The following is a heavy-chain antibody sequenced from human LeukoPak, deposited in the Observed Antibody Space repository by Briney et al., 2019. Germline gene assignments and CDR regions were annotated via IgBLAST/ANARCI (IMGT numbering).Heavy chain of an antibody. Sequence: PGGSLGLSCAASGFTVSSNYMSWVRQAPGKGLEWVSVIYSGGSTYYADSVKGRFTISRDNSKNTLYLQMNSLRAEDTAVYYCARDFPGYYYGSGSSRGDYWGQGTLVTVSS. CDR3: ARDFPGYYYGSGSSRGDY. J-gene: IGHJ4*02. CDR1: GFTVSSNY. CDR2: IYSGGST. D-gene: IGHD3-10*01. V-gene: IGHV3-53*01.